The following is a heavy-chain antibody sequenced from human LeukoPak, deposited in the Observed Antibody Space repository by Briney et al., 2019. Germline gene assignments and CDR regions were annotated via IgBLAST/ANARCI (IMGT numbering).Heavy chain of an antibody. CDR3: ARTGYGDYYGY. Sequence: SETLSLTCTVSGGSISSSSYYWGWIRQPPGKGLEWIGSIYYSGSTYYNPSLKSRVTISVDTSKNQFSLKLSSVTAADTAVYYCARTGYGDYYGYWGQGTLVTVSS. CDR2: IYYSGST. V-gene: IGHV4-39*07. CDR1: GGSISSSSYY. J-gene: IGHJ4*02. D-gene: IGHD4-17*01.